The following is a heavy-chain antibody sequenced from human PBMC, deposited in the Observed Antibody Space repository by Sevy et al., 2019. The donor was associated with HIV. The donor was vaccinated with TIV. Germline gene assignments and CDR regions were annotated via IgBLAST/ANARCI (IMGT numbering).Heavy chain of an antibody. Sequence: ASVKVSCKASGYTFTGYYMHWVRQAPGQGLEWMGWINPNSGGTNYAQKFQGRVTMTRDTSISTAYMELSRLRSDDTAVYYCARDVAPSSGYYHYYFDYWGQRTLVTVSS. CDR3: ARDVAPSSGYYHYYFDY. CDR2: INPNSGGT. J-gene: IGHJ4*02. CDR1: GYTFTGYY. D-gene: IGHD3-22*01. V-gene: IGHV1-2*02.